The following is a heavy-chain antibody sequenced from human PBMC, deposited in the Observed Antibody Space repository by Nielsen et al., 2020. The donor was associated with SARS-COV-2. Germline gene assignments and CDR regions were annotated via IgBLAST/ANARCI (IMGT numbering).Heavy chain of an antibody. Sequence: GESLKISCAASGFTFSSYAMHWVRQAPGKGLEWVAVISYDGSNKYYADSVKGRFTISRDNSKNTLYLQMNSLRAEDTAVYYCARHLWGASNYWGQGTLVTVSS. D-gene: IGHD1-26*01. CDR3: ARHLWGASNY. CDR1: GFTFSSYA. J-gene: IGHJ4*02. V-gene: IGHV3-30-3*01. CDR2: ISYDGSNK.